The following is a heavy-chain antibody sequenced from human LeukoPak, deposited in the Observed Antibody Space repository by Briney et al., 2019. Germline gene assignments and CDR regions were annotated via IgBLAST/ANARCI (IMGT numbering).Heavy chain of an antibody. CDR1: GGSISSSSYY. V-gene: IGHV4-39*01. J-gene: IGHJ4*02. CDR2: IYYSGST. Sequence: PSETLSLTCTVSGGSISSSSYYWGWIRQPPGKGLEWIGSIYYSGSTYYNPSLKSRVTMSVDTSKNQFSLKLSSVTAADTAVYYCARHGHSGYFDYWGQGTLVTVSS. D-gene: IGHD1-26*01. CDR3: ARHGHSGYFDY.